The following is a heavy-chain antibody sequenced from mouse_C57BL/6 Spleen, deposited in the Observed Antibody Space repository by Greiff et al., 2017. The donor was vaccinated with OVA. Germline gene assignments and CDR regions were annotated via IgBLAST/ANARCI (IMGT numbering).Heavy chain of an antibody. Sequence: EVQRVESGGGLVQPGGSLSLSCAASGFTFTDYYMSWVRQPPGKELEWLGFIRNKANGYTTEYSASVKGRFTISRDNSQSILYLQMNALRAEDSATYYCARWEPVFAYWGQGTLVTVSA. CDR1: GFTFTDYY. J-gene: IGHJ3*01. CDR2: IRNKANGYTT. V-gene: IGHV7-3*01. CDR3: ARWEPVFAY.